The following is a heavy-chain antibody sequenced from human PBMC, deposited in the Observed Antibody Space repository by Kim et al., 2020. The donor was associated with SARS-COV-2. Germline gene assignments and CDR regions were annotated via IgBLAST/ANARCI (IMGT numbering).Heavy chain of an antibody. V-gene: IGHV4-34*01. Sequence: SETLSLTCAVYGGSFSGYYWSWIRQPPEKGLEWIGEINHSGSTNYNPSLKSRVTMSVDTSKNQFSLKLSSVTAADTAVYYCARGLAYYDSSGYWTGWGEGTLVTVSS. CDR2: INHSGST. D-gene: IGHD3-22*01. CDR1: GGSFSGYY. J-gene: IGHJ4*02. CDR3: ARGLAYYDSSGYWTG.